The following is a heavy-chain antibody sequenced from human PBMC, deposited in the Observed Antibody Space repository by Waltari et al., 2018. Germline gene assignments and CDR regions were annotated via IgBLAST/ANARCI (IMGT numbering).Heavy chain of an antibody. CDR1: GGSFSGYY. D-gene: IGHD2-15*01. CDR3: VRLEDCSGPGGNCYSGDSFALDV. CDR2: IHHNGNR. Sequence: QVQLQQWGAGQLQPSETLSLTCGVSGGSFSGYYWGWIRQPPGTGLEWIGEIHHNGNRNYNPSLRRRVTMLIDTSRSQFSLKVNSVTAADTAVYYCVRLEDCSGPGGNCYSGDSFALDVWGQGTTVTVSS. V-gene: IGHV4-34*02. J-gene: IGHJ6*02.